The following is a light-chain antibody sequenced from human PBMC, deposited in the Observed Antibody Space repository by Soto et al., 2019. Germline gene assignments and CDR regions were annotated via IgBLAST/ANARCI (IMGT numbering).Light chain of an antibody. CDR3: QHNGGSPSYT. CDR2: GAT. CDR1: QSITSGY. Sequence: EIVLTQSPGTLSLSPGERATLSCRASQSITSGYLAWYQQKPGQAPRLLIYGATSRATGVPDRFSGSGSGTDFTLTISRLEPEVFAVYYCQHNGGSPSYTFGQGTKLEI. J-gene: IGKJ2*01. V-gene: IGKV3-20*01.